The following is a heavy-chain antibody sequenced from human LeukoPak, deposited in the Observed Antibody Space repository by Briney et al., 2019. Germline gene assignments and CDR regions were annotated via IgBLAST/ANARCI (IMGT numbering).Heavy chain of an antibody. CDR2: IYTSGST. Sequence: SETLSLTCTVSGGSISSYYWSWIRQPAGKGLEWIGRIYTSGSTNYNPSLKSRVTISVDTSKNQFSLKLSSVTAADTAVYYCARAARRTWIQLWFWFDPWGQGTLVTVSS. J-gene: IGHJ5*02. CDR3: ARAARRTWIQLWFWFDP. D-gene: IGHD5-18*01. V-gene: IGHV4-4*07. CDR1: GGSISSYY.